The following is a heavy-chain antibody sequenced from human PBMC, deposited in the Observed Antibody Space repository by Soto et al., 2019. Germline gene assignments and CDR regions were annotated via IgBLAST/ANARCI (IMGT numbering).Heavy chain of an antibody. CDR2: IIPNFDTP. Sequence: QVHLVQSGAEVKKPGSSVKVSCKTSGGSFNNYVVSWVRQAPGQGLEWMGGIIPNFDTPNYAQKFQDRVTIIADESTSTVYMELRSLRSNDAAVYYCAVAMVREILIFESSGMHVWGQGTTVIVSS. CDR1: GGSFNNYV. D-gene: IGHD3-10*01. J-gene: IGHJ6*02. CDR3: AVAMVREILIFESSGMHV. V-gene: IGHV1-69*01.